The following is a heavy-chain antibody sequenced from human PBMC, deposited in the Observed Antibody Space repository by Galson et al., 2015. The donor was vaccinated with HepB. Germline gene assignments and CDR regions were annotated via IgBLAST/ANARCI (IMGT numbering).Heavy chain of an antibody. Sequence: SLRLSRAASGFTFSSYAMSWVRQAPGKGLEWVSAISTSGGVTYYADSVEGRFTISRDNSKNTLFLQMNSLRAEDTAVYYCAMFPNFDYWGQGTLVTVSS. CDR2: ISTSGGVT. V-gene: IGHV3-23*01. CDR1: GFTFSSYA. J-gene: IGHJ4*02. D-gene: IGHD3-10*02. CDR3: AMFPNFDY.